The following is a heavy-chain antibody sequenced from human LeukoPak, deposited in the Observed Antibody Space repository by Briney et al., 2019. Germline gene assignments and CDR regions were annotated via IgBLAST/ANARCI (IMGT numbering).Heavy chain of an antibody. Sequence: GGSLRLSCATSGFTVSNNYMNWVRQAPGKGLEWVSVIYSGGNTYYADSVKGRFTISRDNFKNIVYLQMNSLRGEDTAVYYCARDGLQSGSYDYWGQGTLVTVSS. CDR1: GFTVSNNY. V-gene: IGHV3-66*01. J-gene: IGHJ4*02. CDR3: ARDGLQSGSYDY. CDR2: IYSGGNT. D-gene: IGHD1-26*01.